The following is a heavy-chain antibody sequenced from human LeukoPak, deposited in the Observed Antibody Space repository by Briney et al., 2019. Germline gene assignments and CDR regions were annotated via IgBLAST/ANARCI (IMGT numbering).Heavy chain of an antibody. D-gene: IGHD6-19*01. J-gene: IGHJ4*02. CDR1: GDSVSSNSAA. Sequence: SQTLSLTCVISGDSVSSNSAAWNWIRQPPSRGLEWLGRTYYRSKWYNDYAVSVKSRISINPDTSKNQVSLQLNSVTPEDTAVYYCARGSGYNSGWYFDYWGQGTLVTVSS. CDR3: ARGSGYNSGWYFDY. CDR2: TYYRSKWYN. V-gene: IGHV6-1*01.